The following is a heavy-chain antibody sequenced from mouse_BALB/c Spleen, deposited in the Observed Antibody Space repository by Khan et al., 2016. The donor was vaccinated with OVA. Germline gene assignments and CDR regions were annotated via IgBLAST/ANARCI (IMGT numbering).Heavy chain of an antibody. CDR2: IYPGSGTT. J-gene: IGHJ3*01. CDR3: AKNYASWFAY. Sequence: QVQLQQPGPELVKPGASVKMSCKASGYTFTDYAINWVKQRTGQGLEWIGEIYPGSGTTYYNEKFKGKATLTADKSSNTAYMQLSSLTSEDSAVYFCAKNYASWFAYWGQGTLVTVSA. V-gene: IGHV1-77*01. CDR1: GYTFTDYA.